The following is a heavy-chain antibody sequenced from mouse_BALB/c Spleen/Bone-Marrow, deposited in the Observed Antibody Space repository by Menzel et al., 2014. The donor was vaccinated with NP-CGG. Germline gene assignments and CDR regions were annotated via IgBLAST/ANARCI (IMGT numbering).Heavy chain of an antibody. CDR1: GSNIKDTY. J-gene: IGHJ2*01. Sequence: EVQLQQSGAELVKPGASVKLSCTASGSNIKDTYMHWVKQRLEQGLEWIGRIDPANVNTKYDPKFQGKATITADTSSNTAYLQLSSLTSEDTAVYYCASYVYGYYFDYWGQSTTPTVSS. CDR2: IDPANVNT. CDR3: ASYVYGYYFDY. D-gene: IGHD1-1*01. V-gene: IGHV14-3*02.